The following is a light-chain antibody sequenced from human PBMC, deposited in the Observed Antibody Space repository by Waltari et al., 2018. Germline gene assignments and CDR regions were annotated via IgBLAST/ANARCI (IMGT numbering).Light chain of an antibody. CDR1: SGHSSYI. J-gene: IGLJ3*02. Sequence: QPVLPHSSSASASLGSPVKLPCTLSSGHSSYIIAWHQQQPRKAPRYLMKLEGSGSYNKGSGVPDRFSGSSSGADRYLTISNLQSEDEADYYCETWDSNPRVFGGGTKLTVL. CDR2: LEGSGSY. V-gene: IGLV4-60*03. CDR3: ETWDSNPRV.